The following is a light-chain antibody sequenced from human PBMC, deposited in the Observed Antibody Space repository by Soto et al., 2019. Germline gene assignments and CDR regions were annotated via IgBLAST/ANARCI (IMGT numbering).Light chain of an antibody. CDR3: QQRSNWPPYT. J-gene: IGKJ2*01. Sequence: EIVMTQSPATLSVSPGERATLSCRASQSVSSNLAWYQQKPGQAPRLLIYGASTRATGIPARFSGSGSGTDFTPAIRSLQSEDFAVYYCQQRSNWPPYTLGQGTKLEIK. CDR1: QSVSSN. V-gene: IGKV3-15*01. CDR2: GAS.